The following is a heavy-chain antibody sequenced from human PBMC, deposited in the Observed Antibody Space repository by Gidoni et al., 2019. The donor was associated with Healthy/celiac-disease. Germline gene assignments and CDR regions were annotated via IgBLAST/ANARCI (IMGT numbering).Heavy chain of an antibody. J-gene: IGHJ4*02. V-gene: IGHV3-9*01. Sequence: EVQLVESGGGLVQPGRSLRLSCAASGFTFDDYAMHWVRQAPGKGLEWVSGISWNSGSIGYADSVKGRFTISRDNAKNSLYLQMNSLRAEDTALYYCATSYSSSWYRGHFDYWGQGTLVTVSS. CDR3: ATSYSSSWYRGHFDY. CDR2: ISWNSGSI. CDR1: GFTFDDYA. D-gene: IGHD6-13*01.